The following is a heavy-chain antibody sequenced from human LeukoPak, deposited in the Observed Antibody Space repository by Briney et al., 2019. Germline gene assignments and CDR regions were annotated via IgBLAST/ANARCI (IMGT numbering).Heavy chain of an antibody. J-gene: IGHJ6*02. CDR2: ISGSGDVT. V-gene: IGHV3-23*01. Sequence: GGSLRLSCTASGFTFDNYGMIWVRQASGKGLEWVSVISGSGDVTDSADSVRGRFTISRDNSKNTLYLEMSSLRVEDTAVYHCAKGRNSYDSGRCHSQNCYYGMDVWGQGTTVIVSS. CDR1: GFTFDNYG. D-gene: IGHD3-10*01. CDR3: AKGRNSYDSGRCHSQNCYYGMDV.